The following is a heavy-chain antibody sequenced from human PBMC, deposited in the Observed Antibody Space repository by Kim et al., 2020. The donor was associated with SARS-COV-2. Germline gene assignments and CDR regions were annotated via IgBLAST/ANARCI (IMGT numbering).Heavy chain of an antibody. CDR3: VRDHPIWLGESHFDY. D-gene: IGHD3-10*01. Sequence: AQKFQDRLTITADESTSTLYMELTSLRSEDMAVYYCVRDHPIWLGESHFDYWGQGSLVTVSS. V-gene: IGHV1-69*01. J-gene: IGHJ4*01.